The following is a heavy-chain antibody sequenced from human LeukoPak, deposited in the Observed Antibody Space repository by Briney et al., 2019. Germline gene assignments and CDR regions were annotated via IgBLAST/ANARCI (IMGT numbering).Heavy chain of an antibody. CDR1: GYTFTGYY. CDR3: ARRGMTTVTKPIDY. Sequence: GASVKVSCKASGYTFTGYYMHWVRQAPGQGLQWMGLINPKSGDTNYAQKFQGRVTMTRDTSISTAYMELSRLKSDDTAVYYCARRGMTTVTKPIDYWGQGTLVTVSS. V-gene: IGHV1-2*02. D-gene: IGHD4-17*01. J-gene: IGHJ4*02. CDR2: INPKSGDT.